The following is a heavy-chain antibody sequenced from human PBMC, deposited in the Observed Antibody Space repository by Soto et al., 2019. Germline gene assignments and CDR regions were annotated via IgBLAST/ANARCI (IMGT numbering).Heavy chain of an antibody. V-gene: IGHV4-31*03. CDR1: GGSISSGGYY. CDR3: ARVSPGAGHWYFDL. D-gene: IGHD6-13*01. J-gene: IGHJ2*01. Sequence: QVQLQESGPGLVKPSQTLSLTCTVSGGSISSGGYYWSWIRQHPGKGLEWIGYIYYSGSTYYNPSLQSRVTISVDTSKNQFSLKLSSVTAADTAVYYCARVSPGAGHWYFDLWGRGTLVTVSS. CDR2: IYYSGST.